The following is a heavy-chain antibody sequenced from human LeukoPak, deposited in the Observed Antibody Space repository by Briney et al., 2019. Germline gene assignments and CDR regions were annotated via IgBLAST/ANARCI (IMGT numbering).Heavy chain of an antibody. CDR3: ARDDRLGYCSGGSCPRKGYYYYMDV. J-gene: IGHJ6*03. CDR2: ISAYNGNT. V-gene: IGHV1-18*01. Sequence: ASVKVFCKASGYTFTSYGIIWVRQAPGQGLEWMGWISAYNGNTNYAQKLQGRVTMTTDTSTSTAYMELRSLRSDDTAVYYCARDDRLGYCSGGSCPRKGYYYYMDVWGKGTTVTVSS. D-gene: IGHD2-15*01. CDR1: GYTFTSYG.